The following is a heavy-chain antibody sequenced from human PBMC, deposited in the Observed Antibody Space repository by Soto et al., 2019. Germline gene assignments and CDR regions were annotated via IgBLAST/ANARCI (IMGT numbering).Heavy chain of an antibody. V-gene: IGHV4-4*07. CDR3: ARDSVGISSPGVY. D-gene: IGHD1-26*01. CDR2: IYTSGTT. Sequence: PSETLSLTCTVSGGSINGYYWTWIRQPAGKGLEWIGRIYTSGTTSYNPSLKSRVTMSLDTSKNQFSLRLTSVTAADTALYYCARDSVGISSPGVYWGRGTLVTVSS. J-gene: IGHJ4*02. CDR1: GGSINGYY.